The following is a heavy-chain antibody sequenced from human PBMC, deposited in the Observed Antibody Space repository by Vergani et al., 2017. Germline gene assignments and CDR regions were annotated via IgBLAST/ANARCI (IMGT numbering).Heavy chain of an antibody. CDR3: AKDYPRAFAIDY. J-gene: IGHJ4*02. Sequence: QVQLVESGGGVVQPGESLRLSCETSGFIFSTYGMHWVRQAPGKELQWVAFIRYDGSNKYYADSVRGRFTISRDNSKNTLYLQLNSPRPEDTALYFCAKDYPRAFAIDYWGQGTLVTVSS. D-gene: IGHD2-21*01. CDR2: IRYDGSNK. V-gene: IGHV3-30*02. CDR1: GFIFSTYG.